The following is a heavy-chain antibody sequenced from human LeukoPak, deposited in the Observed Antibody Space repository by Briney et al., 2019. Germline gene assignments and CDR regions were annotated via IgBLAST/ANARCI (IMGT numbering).Heavy chain of an antibody. Sequence: GGSLRLSCAASGLTFSSNAMSWVRQAPGKGLEWVSSISGSGGSTNYADSVKGRFTISRDNAKNSLYLQMNSLRAEDTAVYYCAKDRGIISDYWGQGTLVTVSS. J-gene: IGHJ4*02. D-gene: IGHD3-10*01. CDR1: GLTFSSNA. CDR3: AKDRGIISDY. V-gene: IGHV3-23*01. CDR2: ISGSGGST.